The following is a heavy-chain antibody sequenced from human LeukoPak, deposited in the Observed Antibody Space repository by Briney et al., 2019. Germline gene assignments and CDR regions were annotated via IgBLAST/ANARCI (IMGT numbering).Heavy chain of an antibody. V-gene: IGHV3-53*01. CDR3: ASILGSGTYTWFDP. Sequence: GGSLRLSCAASGFTFSSYSMNWVRQAPGKGLECVSFIYTTGNTDYSDSVKGRFTISRDNSNNTLYLQMNSLRAEDTAVYYCASILGSGTYTWFDPWGQGTLVTVSS. CDR2: IYTTGNT. J-gene: IGHJ5*02. CDR1: GFTFSSYS. D-gene: IGHD1-26*01.